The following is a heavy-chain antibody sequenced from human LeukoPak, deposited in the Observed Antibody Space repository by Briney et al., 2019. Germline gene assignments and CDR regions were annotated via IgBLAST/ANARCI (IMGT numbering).Heavy chain of an antibody. CDR1: GFTFSTYA. CDR3: ARDLVVLSTTDAFDI. J-gene: IGHJ3*02. D-gene: IGHD2-15*01. CDR2: ISSGSATT. V-gene: IGHV3-48*04. Sequence: GGSLRLSCEASGFTFSTYAMNWVRQAPGKGLEWVSHISSGSATTFYADSVKGRFTISRDNTRNSLSLQMNDLRAEDTAVYYCARDLVVLSTTDAFDIWGQGTMVTVSS.